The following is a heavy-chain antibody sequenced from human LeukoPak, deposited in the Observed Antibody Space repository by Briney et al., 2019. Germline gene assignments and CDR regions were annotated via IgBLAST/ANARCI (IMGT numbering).Heavy chain of an antibody. CDR2: ISYDGSNK. V-gene: IGHV3-30*18. CDR1: GFTFSIYG. D-gene: IGHD6-13*01. Sequence: PGGSLGLSCAASGFTFSIYGMHWVRQAPGKGLEWVAVISYDGSNKYYADSVKGRFTISRDNSKNTLYLQMNSLRAEDTAVYYCAKDSYSTPFDYWGQGTLVTVSS. J-gene: IGHJ4*02. CDR3: AKDSYSTPFDY.